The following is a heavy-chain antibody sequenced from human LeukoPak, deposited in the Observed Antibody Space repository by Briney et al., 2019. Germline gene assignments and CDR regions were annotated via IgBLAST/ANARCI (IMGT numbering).Heavy chain of an antibody. J-gene: IGHJ3*02. Sequence: ASVKVSCKVSGYTLTELSMHWVRQALGKGLEWMGGFDPEDGETIYAQKFQGRVTMTEDTSTDTAYMELSSLRSEDTAVYYCATVEGGIIAAAGTGGAFDIWGQGTMVTVSS. V-gene: IGHV1-24*01. D-gene: IGHD6-13*01. CDR2: FDPEDGET. CDR1: GYTLTELS. CDR3: ATVEGGIIAAAGTGGAFDI.